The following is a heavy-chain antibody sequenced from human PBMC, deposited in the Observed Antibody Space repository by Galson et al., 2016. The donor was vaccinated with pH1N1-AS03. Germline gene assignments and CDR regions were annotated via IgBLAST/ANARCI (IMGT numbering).Heavy chain of an antibody. Sequence: SLRLSCAASGFTFTTSWMHWVRQAPGKELVWVSHINEDGSTTRYADSVKGRFTISRDNAKNTLYLHMNSLRAEDTAVYFCVREQGGSDDYWGQGTLVTVSS. D-gene: IGHD1-26*01. CDR1: GFTFTTSW. V-gene: IGHV3-74*01. CDR3: VREQGGSDDY. CDR2: INEDGSTT. J-gene: IGHJ4*02.